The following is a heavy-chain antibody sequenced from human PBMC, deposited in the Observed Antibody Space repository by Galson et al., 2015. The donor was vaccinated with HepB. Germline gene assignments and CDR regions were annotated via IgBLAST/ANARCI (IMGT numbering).Heavy chain of an antibody. CDR3: AHSPYSSGWSDRFDY. V-gene: IGHV2-5*02. CDR1: GFSLTTSGAG. CDR2: IYWDDDK. J-gene: IGHJ4*02. Sequence: PALVKPTQTLTLTCSFSGFSLTTSGAGVGWIRQPPGKALEWLALIYWDDDKRYSPSLKSRLTITKDTSKNQVVLTMTNMEPVDTATYYCAHSPYSSGWSDRFDYWRQGTLVTVSS. D-gene: IGHD6-13*01.